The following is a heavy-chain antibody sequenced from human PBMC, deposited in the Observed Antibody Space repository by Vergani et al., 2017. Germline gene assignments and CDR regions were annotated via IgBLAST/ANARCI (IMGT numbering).Heavy chain of an antibody. J-gene: IGHJ4*02. Sequence: QVQLVESGGGVVQPGRSLRLSCAASGFTFSSYGMHWVRQAPGKGLEWVAVIWYDGSNKYYADSVKGRFTISRDNSKNTLYLQMNSLRAEDTAVYYCARDGLELGSYXFDYWGQGTLVTVSS. D-gene: IGHD1-7*01. CDR3: ARDGLELGSYXFDY. V-gene: IGHV3-33*01. CDR1: GFTFSSYG. CDR2: IWYDGSNK.